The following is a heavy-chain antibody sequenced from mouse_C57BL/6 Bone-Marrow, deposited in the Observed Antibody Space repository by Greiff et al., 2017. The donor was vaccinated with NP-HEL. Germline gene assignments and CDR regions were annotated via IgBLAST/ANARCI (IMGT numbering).Heavy chain of an antibody. CDR3: ARVRGSILLRRFAY. D-gene: IGHD1-1*01. V-gene: IGHV1-26*01. CDR1: GYTFTDYY. CDR2: INPNNGGT. Sequence: VQLQQSGPELVKPGASVKISCKASGYTFTDYYMNWVKQSHGKSLEWIGDINPNNGGTSYNQKFKGKATLTVDKSSSTAYMELRSLTSEDSAVYYCARVRGSILLRRFAYWGQGTLVTVSA. J-gene: IGHJ3*01.